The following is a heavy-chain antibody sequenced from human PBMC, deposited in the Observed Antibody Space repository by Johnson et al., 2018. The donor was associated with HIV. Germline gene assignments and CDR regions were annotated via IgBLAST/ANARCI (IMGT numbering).Heavy chain of an antibody. D-gene: IGHD3-10*01. Sequence: QVQLVESGGGVVQPGRSLRLSCAASGFTFSSYGMHWVRQAPGKGLEWVAVISYDGSNKYYADSVKGRFTISRDNSKNTLYLQMNSLRAEDTAVYYCARDRVWFGELYAFDIWGQGTMFTVSS. V-gene: IGHV3-30*03. CDR3: ARDRVWFGELYAFDI. CDR1: GFTFSSYG. J-gene: IGHJ3*02. CDR2: ISYDGSNK.